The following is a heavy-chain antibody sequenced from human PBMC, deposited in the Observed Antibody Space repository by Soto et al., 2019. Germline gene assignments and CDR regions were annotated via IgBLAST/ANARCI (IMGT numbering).Heavy chain of an antibody. CDR1: GYTFTGYA. CDR3: ARVNGYYYWDY. D-gene: IGHD3-22*01. V-gene: IGHV1-3*01. CDR2: INAGNGNT. Sequence: QVQLVQSGAEVKKPGASVKVSCKASGYTFTGYAMHWVRQAPGQRLEWMGWINAGNGNTKYSQKFQGRVTITRDTAASTGYMELRSLRSDDTAVYYCARVNGYYYWDYWGQGHLVTVPS. J-gene: IGHJ4*02.